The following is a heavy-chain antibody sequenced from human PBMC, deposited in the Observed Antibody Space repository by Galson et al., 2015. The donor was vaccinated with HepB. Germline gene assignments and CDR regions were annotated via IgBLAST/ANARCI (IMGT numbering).Heavy chain of an antibody. CDR1: GFTFSSYA. Sequence: SLRLSCAASGFTFSSYAMSWVRQAPGKGLEWVSAISGSGGSTYYADSVKGRFTISRDNSKNTLYLQMHSLRAEDTAVYYCAKGYGSGTYNYFDYWGQGTLVTISS. V-gene: IGHV3-23*01. D-gene: IGHD3-10*01. J-gene: IGHJ4*02. CDR2: ISGSGGST. CDR3: AKGYGSGTYNYFDY.